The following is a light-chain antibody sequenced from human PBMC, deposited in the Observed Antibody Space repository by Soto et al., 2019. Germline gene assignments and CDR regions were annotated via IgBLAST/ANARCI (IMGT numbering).Light chain of an antibody. V-gene: IGKV3-15*01. CDR3: QQYKYWPLT. CDR1: QSVGSH. J-gene: IGKJ3*01. CDR2: GAS. Sequence: EIVMTQSPATLSVSPGERATLSCRASQSVGSHLAWYQQKPGQAPRLLIYGASTGATGIPARFSGSGSGTEFTLTISSLQSADFAVYYCQQYKYWPLTFGPGTKVDIK.